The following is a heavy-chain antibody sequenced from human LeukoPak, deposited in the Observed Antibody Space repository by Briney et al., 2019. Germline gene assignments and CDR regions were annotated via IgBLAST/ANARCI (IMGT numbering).Heavy chain of an antibody. Sequence: AGGSLRPSRAAYGFTFTTSAVGSVRQAPGKGLEWFSAIGGGVAYTYYADSVKGRFTISRDNSEHTVYLQMNSHRAGHRPIYYCAKDLSFGELRGTYDYWGQGTLVTVSS. V-gene: IGHV3-23*01. CDR2: IGGGVAYT. J-gene: IGHJ4*02. CDR3: AKDLSFGELRGTYDY. CDR1: GFTFTTSA. D-gene: IGHD3-10*01.